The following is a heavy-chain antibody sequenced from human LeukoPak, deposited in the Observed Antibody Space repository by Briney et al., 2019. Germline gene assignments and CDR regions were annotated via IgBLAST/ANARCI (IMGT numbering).Heavy chain of an antibody. J-gene: IGHJ5*02. Sequence: SETLSLTCTVSGGPISSSSYYWGWIRQPPGKGLEWIGSIYYSGSTYYNPSLKSRVTISVDTSKNQFSLKLSSVTAADTAVYYCARPVTDYYGSGSYRSWFDPWGQGTLVTVSS. CDR1: GGPISSSSYY. D-gene: IGHD3-10*01. V-gene: IGHV4-39*01. CDR2: IYYSGST. CDR3: ARPVTDYYGSGSYRSWFDP.